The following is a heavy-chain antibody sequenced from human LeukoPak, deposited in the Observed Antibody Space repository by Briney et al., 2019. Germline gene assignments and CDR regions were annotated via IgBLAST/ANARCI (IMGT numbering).Heavy chain of an antibody. CDR1: GFTFSTYA. Sequence: GGSLRLSCAASGFTFSTYAMTWVRQAPGKGLEWVSTISGSGGSTYFADSVKGRFSISRDNWKNTLYLRMNSLRAEDTAVYYCAREPLYYYYMDVWGKGTTVTISS. CDR2: ISGSGGST. V-gene: IGHV3-23*01. J-gene: IGHJ6*03. CDR3: AREPLYYYYMDV.